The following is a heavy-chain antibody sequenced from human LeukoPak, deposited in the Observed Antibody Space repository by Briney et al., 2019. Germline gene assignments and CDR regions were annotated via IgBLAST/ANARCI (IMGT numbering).Heavy chain of an antibody. Sequence: PSETLSLTCAVYGGSFSGYYWSWIRQPPGKGLEWIGEINHSGSTNYNPSLKSRVTISVDTSKNQFSLKLSSVTAADTAVYYCASHRRTAYYYDSSGFDAFDIWGQGTMVTVSS. CDR3: ASHRRTAYYYDSSGFDAFDI. J-gene: IGHJ3*02. CDR1: GGSFSGYY. D-gene: IGHD3-22*01. CDR2: INHSGST. V-gene: IGHV4-34*01.